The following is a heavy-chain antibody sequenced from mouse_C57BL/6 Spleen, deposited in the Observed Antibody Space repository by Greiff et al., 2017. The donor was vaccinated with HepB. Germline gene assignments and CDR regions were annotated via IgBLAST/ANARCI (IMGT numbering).Heavy chain of an antibody. CDR2: INPSSGYT. CDR1: GYTFTSYT. V-gene: IGHV1-4*01. Sequence: VQLQESGAELARPGASVKMSCKASGYTFTSYTMHWVKQRPGQGLEWIGYINPSSGYTKYNQKFKDKATLTADKSSSTAYMQLSSLTSEDSAVYYCARLTIVTTLYYYAMDYWGQGTSVTVSS. J-gene: IGHJ4*01. D-gene: IGHD2-5*01. CDR3: ARLTIVTTLYYYAMDY.